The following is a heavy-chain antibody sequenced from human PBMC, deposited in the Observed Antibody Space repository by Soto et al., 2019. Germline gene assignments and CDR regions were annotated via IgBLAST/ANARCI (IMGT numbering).Heavy chain of an antibody. J-gene: IGHJ4*02. D-gene: IGHD1-1*01. V-gene: IGHV4-31*02. Sequence: SETLSLTCTVSGGSISSGGYYWSWIRQHPGKGLECIGNVYYSGSTYYNPSLKSRLIISVDTSKNQFSLKLTSVTAADTAVYYCARATGTLRSRNCDYWGQGSLVTVSS. CDR2: VYYSGST. CDR1: GGSISSGGYY. CDR3: ARATGTLRSRNCDY.